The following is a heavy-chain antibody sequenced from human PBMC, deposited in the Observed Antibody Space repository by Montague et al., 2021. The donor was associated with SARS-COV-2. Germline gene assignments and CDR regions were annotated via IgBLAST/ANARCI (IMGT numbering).Heavy chain of an antibody. CDR1: TGSFSGYY. CDR3: ARGADYDFWSGFLRYKWFGP. Sequence: SETLSLTCAIYTGSFSGYYGSWIRRSPGKRLEWIGEITHSGSTNHNPSLQSRVTISVDKSKKQVSLKLRSLTAADTAVYYCARGADYDFWSGFLRYKWFGPWGQGTPVIVSP. D-gene: IGHD3-3*01. J-gene: IGHJ5*02. CDR2: ITHSGST. V-gene: IGHV4-34*01.